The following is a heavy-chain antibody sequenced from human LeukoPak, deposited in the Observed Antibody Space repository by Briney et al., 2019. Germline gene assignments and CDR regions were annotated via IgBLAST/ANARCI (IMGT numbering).Heavy chain of an antibody. CDR2: ISGSGGST. V-gene: IGHV3-23*01. CDR3: AKDLQSSGAVDD. CDR1: GFTFSSYA. J-gene: IGHJ4*02. Sequence: GGSLRLSCAASGFTFSSYAMSWVRQAPGKGLEWVSAISGSGGSTYYAGSEKGRFTISRDNSKNTLYLQMNSLRAEDTAVYYCAKDLQSSGAVDDWGQGTLVTVSS. D-gene: IGHD6-19*01.